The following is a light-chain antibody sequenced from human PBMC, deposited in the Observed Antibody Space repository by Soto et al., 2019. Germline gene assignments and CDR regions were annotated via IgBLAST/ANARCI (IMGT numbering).Light chain of an antibody. J-gene: IGKJ2*01. CDR1: QSISSY. V-gene: IGKV1-39*01. CDR2: AAS. CDR3: QQSYSTPHT. Sequence: DIQMTQSLSSLSASVGDRVTITCRASQSISSYLNWYQQKPVKAPKLLIYAASSLQSGVPSRFSGSGSGTDFTLTISSLQPEDFATYYCQQSYSTPHTFGQGTKLEIK.